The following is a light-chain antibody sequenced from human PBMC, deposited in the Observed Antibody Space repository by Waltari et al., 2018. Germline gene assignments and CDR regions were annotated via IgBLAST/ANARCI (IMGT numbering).Light chain of an antibody. J-gene: IGKJ4*01. CDR3: QQSSSSPHT. Sequence: DIEMTQSPSSLSASVGERVTITCRASQAISGYLNWYQQKPGRAPKLLIYAASSLQSGVPSRFSGSGYGTDFTLTISSLQPEDFAIYSCQQSSSSPHTFGGGTKVEMK. CDR1: QAISGY. CDR2: AAS. V-gene: IGKV1-39*01.